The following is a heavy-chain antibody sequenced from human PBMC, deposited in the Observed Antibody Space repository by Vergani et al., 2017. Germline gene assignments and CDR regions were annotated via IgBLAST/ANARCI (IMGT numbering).Heavy chain of an antibody. Sequence: QVHLQESGPRLVKPSQTLSLTCTVPGGSFSRDGYYWSWIRQHPGKGLEWICYIFYSGSTYYNPALQSRVTIAIDMFKNQFSLKLSSVTVADTAVYYCAGGYEHRGFGAFAIWGQGGMVTV. J-gene: IGHJ3*02. CDR1: GGSFSRDGYY. CDR3: AGGYEHRGFGAFAI. CDR2: IFYSGST. D-gene: IGHD5-12*01. V-gene: IGHV4-31*03.